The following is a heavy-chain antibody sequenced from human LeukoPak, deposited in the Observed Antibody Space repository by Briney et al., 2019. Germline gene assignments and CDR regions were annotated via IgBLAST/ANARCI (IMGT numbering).Heavy chain of an antibody. CDR2: IRYDGSNK. CDR3: AAAAGTEGWFDP. CDR1: GFTFSSYG. V-gene: IGHV3-30*02. Sequence: GGSLRLSCAASGFTFSSYGMHWVRQAPGKGLEWVAFIRYDGSNKYYADSVKGRFTISRDNSKNTLYLQMNSLRAEDTAVYYCAAAAGTEGWFDPWGQGTLVTVSS. J-gene: IGHJ5*02. D-gene: IGHD6-13*01.